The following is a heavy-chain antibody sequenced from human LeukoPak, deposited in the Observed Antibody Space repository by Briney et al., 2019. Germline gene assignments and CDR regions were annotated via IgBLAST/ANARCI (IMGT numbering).Heavy chain of an antibody. CDR1: GFTFSSYS. J-gene: IGHJ4*02. CDR3: ARDRSGSYPY. D-gene: IGHD1-26*01. Sequence: GGSLRLSCAASGFTFSSYSMNWVRQAPGKGLEWVSYIGSSSSTIYYADSVKGRFTISRDNAKNSLYLQMNSLRAEDTAVYYCARDRSGSYPYWGQGTLVTVSS. CDR2: IGSSSSTI. V-gene: IGHV3-48*04.